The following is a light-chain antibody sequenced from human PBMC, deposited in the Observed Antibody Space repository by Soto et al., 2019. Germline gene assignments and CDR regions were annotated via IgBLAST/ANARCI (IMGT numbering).Light chain of an antibody. CDR2: RSD. J-gene: IGLJ2*01. V-gene: IGLV1-47*01. CDR1: SSNIGRNH. Sequence: QSVLTQPPSASRAPGQRVTISCSGSSSNIGRNHVYWYQQFPGMDPKLLMYRSDQRPTGVPDRFSGSKSGTSASLAISGLRSDDEADYYCSARDDILSGVVFGGGTQLPVL. CDR3: SARDDILSGVV.